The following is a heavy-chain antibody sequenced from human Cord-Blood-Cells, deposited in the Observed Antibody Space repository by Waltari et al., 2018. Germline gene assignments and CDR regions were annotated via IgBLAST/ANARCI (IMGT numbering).Heavy chain of an antibody. CDR2: INPNSGGT. V-gene: IGHV1-2*02. Sequence: QVQLVQSGAEVKKPGASVKVSCKASGYTFTGYYMHWVRQAPGQGLEWMGWINPNSGGTNYAQKFQGRVTMTRDTSISTAYMELSRLRSDDTAVYYCARGKANYDFWSGDFDYWGQGTLVTVSS. D-gene: IGHD3-3*01. J-gene: IGHJ4*02. CDR3: ARGKANYDFWSGDFDY. CDR1: GYTFTGYY.